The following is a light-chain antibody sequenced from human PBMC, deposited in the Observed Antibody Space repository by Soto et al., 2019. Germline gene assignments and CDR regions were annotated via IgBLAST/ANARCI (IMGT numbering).Light chain of an antibody. CDR1: QDISNH. CDR2: DAS. CDR3: QHYDNLPPV. J-gene: IGKJ3*01. Sequence: DIQMTQSPSSLSASAGDRVTITCQASQDISNHLNWYQQKPGKAPQLLIYDASNLETGVPSRFSGSGSGTDFTFTISSLQPEDVATYYCQHYDNLPPVFGPGTKVDIK. V-gene: IGKV1-33*01.